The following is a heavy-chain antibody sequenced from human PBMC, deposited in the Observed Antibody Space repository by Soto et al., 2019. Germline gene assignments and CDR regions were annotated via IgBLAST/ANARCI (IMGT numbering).Heavy chain of an antibody. CDR3: AIGSCSSTSCYKEYYFDL. V-gene: IGHV1-69*01. CDR1: GGTFSGYA. J-gene: IGHJ4*02. Sequence: QVQLVQSGAEVKKPGSSVKVSCKASGGTFSGYAINWVRQAPGQGLEWMGEIIPMFGTSNYAQKFQGRVTITADESTSTAYMELSSLRSEDTAVYYCAIGSCSSTSCYKEYYFDLWGQGTLVTVSS. D-gene: IGHD2-2*02. CDR2: IIPMFGTS.